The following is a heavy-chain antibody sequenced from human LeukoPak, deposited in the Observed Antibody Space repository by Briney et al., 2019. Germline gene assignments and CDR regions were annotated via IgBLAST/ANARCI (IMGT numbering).Heavy chain of an antibody. CDR2: IKQDGSEK. CDR1: GFTFSSYS. D-gene: IGHD6-19*01. Sequence: PGGSLRLSCAASGFTFSSYSMNWVRQAPGKGLEWVANIKQDGSEKYYVDSVKGRFTISRDNAKNSLYLQMNSLRAEDTAVYYCARQKQWLAVYYFDYWGQGTLVTVSS. J-gene: IGHJ4*02. CDR3: ARQKQWLAVYYFDY. V-gene: IGHV3-7*01.